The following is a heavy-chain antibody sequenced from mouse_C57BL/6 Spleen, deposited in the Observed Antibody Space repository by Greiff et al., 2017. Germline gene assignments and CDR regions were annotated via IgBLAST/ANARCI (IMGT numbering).Heavy chain of an antibody. CDR3: ARRDYGSSVDY. D-gene: IGHD1-1*01. V-gene: IGHV1-50*01. CDR2: IDPSDSYT. CDR1: GYTFTSYW. J-gene: IGHJ2*01. Sequence: QVQLQQPGAELVKPGASVKLSCKASGYTFTSYWMQWVKQRPGQGLEWIGEIDPSDSYTNYNQKFKGKATLTVDTSSSTTYWQLSSLTSEDAAVYYCARRDYGSSVDYWGQGTTLTVSS.